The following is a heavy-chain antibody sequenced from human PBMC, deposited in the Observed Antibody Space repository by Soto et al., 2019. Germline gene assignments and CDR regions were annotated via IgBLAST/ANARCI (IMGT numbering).Heavy chain of an antibody. J-gene: IGHJ3*02. V-gene: IGHV4-30-4*01. CDR2: IYYSGST. D-gene: IGHD3-22*01. CDR1: GGSISSGDYY. CDR3: ARANYYDSRGYRGDAFDI. Sequence: QVQLQESGPGLVKPSQTLSLTCTVSGGSISSGDYYWSWIRQPPGKGLEWIGYIYYSGSTYYNPSLKSRVIISVDSSKNQFSLKLSSVTAADTAVYYCARANYYDSRGYRGDAFDIWGQGTMVTVSS.